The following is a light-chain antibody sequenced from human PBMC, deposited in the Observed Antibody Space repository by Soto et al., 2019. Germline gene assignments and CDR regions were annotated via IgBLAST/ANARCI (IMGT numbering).Light chain of an antibody. J-gene: IGKJ2*01. CDR3: QQYNNCPPYT. Sequence: EIVMTQSPATLSVSPGERATLSCRASQSVSSNLAWYQQKPGQAPRLLIYGASTRATGIPARFSGSGSGTEFTLTISSRRSEDGAVYYGQQYNNCPPYTFGQGTKLEIK. CDR1: QSVSSN. CDR2: GAS. V-gene: IGKV3-15*01.